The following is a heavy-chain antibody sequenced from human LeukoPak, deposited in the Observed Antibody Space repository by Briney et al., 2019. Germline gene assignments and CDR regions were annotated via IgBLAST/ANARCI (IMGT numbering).Heavy chain of an antibody. CDR3: ARPIADDAFDI. V-gene: IGHV1-24*01. Sequence: VKASCKVSGYTLTELSMHWVRQAPGKGLEWMGGFDPEDGETIYAQKFQGRVTMTRDMSTSTVYMELSSLRSEDTAVYYCARPIADDAFDIWGQGTMVTVSS. D-gene: IGHD6-13*01. CDR1: GYTLTELS. J-gene: IGHJ3*02. CDR2: FDPEDGET.